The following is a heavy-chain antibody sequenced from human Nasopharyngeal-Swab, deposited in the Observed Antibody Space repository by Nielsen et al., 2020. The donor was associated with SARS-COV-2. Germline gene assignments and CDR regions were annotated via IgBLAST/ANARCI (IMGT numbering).Heavy chain of an antibody. Sequence: GESLKISCAASGFTFNNYNFNWVRQAPGKGLEWVSSISSSSSYIYYADSVKGRFTISRDNAKNSLYLQMSSLRAEDTAVYYCARDGLDYDFWSAYFMDVWGQGTTVTSP. V-gene: IGHV3-21*01. CDR3: ARDGLDYDFWSAYFMDV. D-gene: IGHD3-3*01. J-gene: IGHJ6*02. CDR2: ISSSSSYI. CDR1: GFTFNNYN.